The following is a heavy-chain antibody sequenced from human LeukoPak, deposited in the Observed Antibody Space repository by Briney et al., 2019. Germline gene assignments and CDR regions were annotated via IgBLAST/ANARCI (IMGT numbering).Heavy chain of an antibody. D-gene: IGHD5-18*01. J-gene: IGHJ4*02. CDR2: IRGGGGST. Sequence: GGPLRLSCAASGFTFSAYAMSWFRKAPGKGLEWFSAIRGGGGSTYYADSVKGRFTISRDNSKNTLYLQMNSLRAEDTAVYYCAKDRAPRGYSYGRYYFDYWGQGTLVTVPS. CDR1: GFTFSAYA. CDR3: AKDRAPRGYSYGRYYFDY. V-gene: IGHV3-23*01.